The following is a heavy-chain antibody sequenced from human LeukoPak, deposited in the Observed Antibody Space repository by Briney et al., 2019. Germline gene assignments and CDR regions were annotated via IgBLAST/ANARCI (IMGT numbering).Heavy chain of an antibody. V-gene: IGHV1-2*06. CDR2: INPNGGDT. CDR3: ARDYCSSTSCLFDY. J-gene: IGHJ4*02. D-gene: IGHD2-2*01. CDR1: GYTFTAYH. Sequence: AASVKVSCKASGYTFTAYHMHWVRQAPGQGLEWMGRINPNGGDTNYAQKFQGRVTMTRDTSISTAYMELSRLRSDDTAVYYCARDYCSSTSCLFDYWGQGTLVSVSS.